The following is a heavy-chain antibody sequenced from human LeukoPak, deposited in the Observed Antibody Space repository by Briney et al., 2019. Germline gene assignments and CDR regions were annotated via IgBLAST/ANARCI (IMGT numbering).Heavy chain of an antibody. CDR2: LRFDGSNK. Sequence: GGSLRLSCAASGFTFSNYVMHWVRQAPGKGLEWVAYLRFDGSNKYYADSVKGGFTISRDNSKNTLYLQMNSLRAEDTAVYYCAKDSGTIVVIPGAMDYYYYYMDVWGKGTTVIVSS. D-gene: IGHD2-2*01. CDR3: AKDSGTIVVIPGAMDYYYYYMDV. V-gene: IGHV3-30*02. CDR1: GFTFSNYV. J-gene: IGHJ6*03.